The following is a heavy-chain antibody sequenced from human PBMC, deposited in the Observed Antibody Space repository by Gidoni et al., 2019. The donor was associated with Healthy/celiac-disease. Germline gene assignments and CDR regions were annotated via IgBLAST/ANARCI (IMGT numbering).Heavy chain of an antibody. CDR1: GGSISSGSYC. CDR2: IYTSGST. Sequence: QVQLQESGPGLVKPSQTLSLTCTVSGGSISSGSYCWSWIRQPAGKGLEWIWRIYTSGSTNYNPSLKSRVTISVDTSKNQFSLKLSSVTAADTAVYYCARGNVVPATNSIAARLRYYYYYYGMDVWGQGTTVTVSS. J-gene: IGHJ6*02. D-gene: IGHD6-6*01. V-gene: IGHV4-61*02. CDR3: ARGNVVPATNSIAARLRYYYYYYGMDV.